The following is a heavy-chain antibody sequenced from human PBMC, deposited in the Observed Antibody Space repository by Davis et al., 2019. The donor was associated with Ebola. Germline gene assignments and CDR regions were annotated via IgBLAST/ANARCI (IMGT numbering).Heavy chain of an antibody. CDR1: GYTFTGYY. Sequence: AASVKVSCKASGYTFTGYYMHWVRQAPGQGLEWMGWINPNSGNTGYAQKFQGRVTMTRNTSIRTAYMELSSLRSEDTAVYYCARVYPIISGWYIWFDPWGQGTLVTVSS. J-gene: IGHJ5*02. CDR3: ARVYPIISGWYIWFDP. CDR2: INPNSGNT. V-gene: IGHV1-8*02. D-gene: IGHD6-19*01.